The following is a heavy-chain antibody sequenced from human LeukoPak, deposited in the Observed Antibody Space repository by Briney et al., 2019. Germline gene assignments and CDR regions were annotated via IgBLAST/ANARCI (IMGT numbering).Heavy chain of an antibody. J-gene: IGHJ4*02. CDR3: ARARLSVPYYFDY. V-gene: IGHV1-2*02. D-gene: IGHD6-6*01. CDR1: GYTCTGNY. CDR2: INPNSGGT. Sequence: ASVKISCRASGYTCTGNYMHWVRQAPGQGLEWMGWINPNSGGTNYAQKFQGRVTVTRDTSITTAYMELSRLRSDDTAVYYCARARLSVPYYFDYWGQGSLVTVSS.